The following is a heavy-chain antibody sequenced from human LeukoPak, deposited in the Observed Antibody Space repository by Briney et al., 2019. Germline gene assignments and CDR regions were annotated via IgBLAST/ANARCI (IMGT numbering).Heavy chain of an antibody. CDR2: ISAYNGNT. CDR3: ARSYYDFWSGYPPDGYYYMDV. D-gene: IGHD3-3*01. Sequence: ASVKVSCKASGYTFTSYGISWVRQAPGQGLEWMGWISAYNGNTNYAQKLQGRVTMTTDTSTSTAYMELRSLRSDDTAVYYCARSYYDFWSGYPPDGYYYMDVWGKGTTVTVSS. J-gene: IGHJ6*03. CDR1: GYTFTSYG. V-gene: IGHV1-18*01.